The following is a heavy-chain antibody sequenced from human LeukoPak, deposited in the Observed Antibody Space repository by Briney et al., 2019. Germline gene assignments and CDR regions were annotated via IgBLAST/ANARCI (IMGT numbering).Heavy chain of an antibody. D-gene: IGHD3-22*01. Sequence: PGGSLRLSCAASGFTFSSYWMHWVRQAPGKGLVWVSRINTDGSSTGYAASVKGRFTISRDNAKNTLYLQMNSLRAEDTAVYYRARGGSGHYDSSGLDYWGQGTLVTVSS. CDR2: INTDGSST. V-gene: IGHV3-74*01. CDR3: ARGGSGHYDSSGLDY. CDR1: GFTFSSYW. J-gene: IGHJ4*02.